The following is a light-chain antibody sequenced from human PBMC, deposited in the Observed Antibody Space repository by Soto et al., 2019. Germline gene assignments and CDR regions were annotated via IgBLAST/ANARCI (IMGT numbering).Light chain of an antibody. V-gene: IGLV1-40*01. J-gene: IGLJ1*01. CDR3: QSYDSSLSGSEV. CDR1: SSNIGAGYD. CDR2: GNG. Sequence: QSVLTQPPSVSGAPGQRVTISCTGSSSNIGAGYDVHWYQQLPGTAPKLLMHGNGNRPSGVPDRFSGSKSGTSASLAITGLQAEDEADYYCQSYDSSLSGSEVFGTGTKVTVL.